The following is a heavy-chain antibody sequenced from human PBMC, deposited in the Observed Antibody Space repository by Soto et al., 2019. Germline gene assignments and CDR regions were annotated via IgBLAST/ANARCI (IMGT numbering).Heavy chain of an antibody. Sequence: GGSLGLSCAASGYSFRSYGMHWVRQAPGKGLEWVALIWYDGSNEYYADSVQGRFTISRDNSETTVYLQMNSLSVEDTAIYYCARERGFVRGVLRYYLDYWGQGTLVTVSS. CDR3: ARERGFVRGVLRYYLDY. CDR2: IWYDGSNE. V-gene: IGHV3-33*01. J-gene: IGHJ4*02. D-gene: IGHD3-10*01. CDR1: GYSFRSYG.